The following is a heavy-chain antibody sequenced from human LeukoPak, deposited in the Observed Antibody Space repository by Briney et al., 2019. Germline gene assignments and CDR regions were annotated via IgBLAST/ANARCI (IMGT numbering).Heavy chain of an antibody. CDR1: GYTFTSYG. D-gene: IGHD3-22*01. CDR3: ARDRARMYYYDSSGWYYFGY. V-gene: IGHV1-18*01. CDR2: ISAYNGNT. J-gene: IGHJ4*02. Sequence: ASVKVSCKASGYTFTSYGISWVRQAPGQGLEWMGWISAYNGNTNYAQKLQGRVTMTTDTSTSTAYMELRSLRSDDTAVYYCARDRARMYYYDSSGWYYFGYWGQGTLVTVSS.